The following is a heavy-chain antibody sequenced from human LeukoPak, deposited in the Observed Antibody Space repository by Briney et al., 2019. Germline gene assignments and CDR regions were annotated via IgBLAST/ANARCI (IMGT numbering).Heavy chain of an antibody. CDR2: ISGSGGST. V-gene: IGHV3-23*01. CDR1: GFTFSSYA. J-gene: IGHJ4*02. D-gene: IGHD6-19*01. CDR3: AKPSVRQQWLVRQWFDY. Sequence: GGSLRLSCAASGFTFSSYAMSWVRQAPGKGLEWVSAISGSGGSTYYADSVKGRFTISRDNSKNTLYLQMNSLRAEDTAVYYCAKPSVRQQWLVRQWFDYWGQGILVIVSS.